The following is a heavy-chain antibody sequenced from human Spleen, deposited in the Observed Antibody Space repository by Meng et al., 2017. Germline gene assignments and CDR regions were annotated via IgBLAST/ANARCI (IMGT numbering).Heavy chain of an antibody. V-gene: IGHV3-21*01. CDR3: ARAYCSSPSCYDGGMDY. J-gene: IGHJ4*02. Sequence: ETLFLSCAASGFTFSSYSMNWVRQAPGKGLEWVSYISSSSSYIYYADSVKGRLTISRDNAKNSVYLQMNSLRAEDTVVYYCARAYCSSPSCYDGGMDYLGQGTLVTVSS. D-gene: IGHD2-2*01. CDR2: ISSSSSYI. CDR1: GFTFSSYS.